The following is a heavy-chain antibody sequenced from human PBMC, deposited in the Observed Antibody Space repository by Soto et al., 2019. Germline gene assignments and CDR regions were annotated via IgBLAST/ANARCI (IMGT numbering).Heavy chain of an antibody. CDR1: GGSFSAYH. Sequence: PSETLSLTCAVYGGSFSAYHWSFIRQAPGKGLEWIGEIDHTGRTNYKPSLRSRVTMSVDTSKNQFSLKLRSVTAADTAVYYCTRSMNDHNHHHWGFDSWGQGTQVTVSS. CDR2: IDHTGRT. V-gene: IGHV4-34*01. J-gene: IGHJ4*02. D-gene: IGHD7-27*01. CDR3: TRSMNDHNHHHWGFDS.